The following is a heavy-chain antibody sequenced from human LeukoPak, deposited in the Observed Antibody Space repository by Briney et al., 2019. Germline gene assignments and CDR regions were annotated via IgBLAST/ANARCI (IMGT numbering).Heavy chain of an antibody. V-gene: IGHV3-48*03. Sequence: PGGSLRLSCAASGCTFSSYEMNWVRQAPGKGLEWVSYISGSGGNTYYADSVKGRFTISRDNAKNSLYLQMNSLRAEDTAVYYCARVKVGATDFDYWGQGTLVTVSS. J-gene: IGHJ4*02. D-gene: IGHD1-26*01. CDR2: ISGSGGNT. CDR3: ARVKVGATDFDY. CDR1: GCTFSSYE.